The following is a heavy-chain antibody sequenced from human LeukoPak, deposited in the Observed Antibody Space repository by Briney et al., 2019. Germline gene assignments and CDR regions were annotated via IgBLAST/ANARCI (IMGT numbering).Heavy chain of an antibody. CDR2: ISGSGGST. Sequence: GGSLRLSCAASGSTFSSYAMGWVRQAPGKGLEWVSAISGSGGSTYYADSVKGRFTISRDNSKNTLYLQMNSLRAEDTAVYYCAKVRGLRYFDLWGRGTLVTVSS. CDR3: AKVRGLRYFDL. CDR1: GSTFSSYA. V-gene: IGHV3-23*01. J-gene: IGHJ2*01. D-gene: IGHD3-3*01.